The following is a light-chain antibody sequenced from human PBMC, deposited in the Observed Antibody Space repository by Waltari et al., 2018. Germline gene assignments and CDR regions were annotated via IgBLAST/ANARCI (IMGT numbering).Light chain of an antibody. CDR1: SFLHSSNNKNY. V-gene: IGKV4-1*01. CDR3: QQFQSHLRT. J-gene: IGKJ1*01. Sequence: SFLHSSNNKNYFAWYQEKPGQASKLLIFWASTRKSGVPDRFSGSGSGTDFTLTISSLQAEDVAVYFCQQFQSHLRTFGQGTKVEIK. CDR2: WAS.